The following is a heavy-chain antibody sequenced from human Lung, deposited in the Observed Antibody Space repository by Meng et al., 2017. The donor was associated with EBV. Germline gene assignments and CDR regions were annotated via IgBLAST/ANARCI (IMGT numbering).Heavy chain of an antibody. Sequence: EYLMRFGTSSKKPVASFKVSCKASGYTLINYAINWVRQAPGQGLEWMGWINTHTGNPTYGQGFTGRFVLSSDTSVSTANLQISSLKAEDTAVYYCARGGPYPDSSGFHWYFDLWGRGTLVTVSS. J-gene: IGHJ2*01. D-gene: IGHD3-22*01. CDR3: ARGGPYPDSSGFHWYFDL. CDR2: INTHTGNP. V-gene: IGHV7-4-1*02. CDR1: GYTLINYA.